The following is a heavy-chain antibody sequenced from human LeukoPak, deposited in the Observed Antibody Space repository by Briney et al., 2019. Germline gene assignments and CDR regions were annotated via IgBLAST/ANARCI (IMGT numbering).Heavy chain of an antibody. CDR2: ISSSSSYI. CDR3: ARKSTDSSGYYSAAVEY. CDR1: GFTFSSYS. Sequence: PGGSLRLSCAASGFTFSSYSMNWVRHAPAKGLEWVSSISSSSSYIYYADSVKGRFTISRDNAKNSLYLQMTSLRAEDTAVYYCARKSTDSSGYYSAAVEYWGQGNLVTVSS. J-gene: IGHJ4*02. D-gene: IGHD3-22*01. V-gene: IGHV3-21*01.